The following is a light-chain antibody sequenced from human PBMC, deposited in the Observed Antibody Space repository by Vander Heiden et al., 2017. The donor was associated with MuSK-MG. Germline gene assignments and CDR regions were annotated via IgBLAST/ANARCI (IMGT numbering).Light chain of an antibody. V-gene: IGLV2-23*02. CDR1: SSDVGSYNL. CDR2: EVS. J-gene: IGLJ3*02. Sequence: QSALTQPASVSGSPGQSITISCTGTSSDVGSYNLVSWYQQHPGKAPNLMIYEVSKRPSGVSNRFSGSKSGNTASLTISGLQAEDEADYYCCSYAGRVFGGGTKLTVL. CDR3: CSYAGRV.